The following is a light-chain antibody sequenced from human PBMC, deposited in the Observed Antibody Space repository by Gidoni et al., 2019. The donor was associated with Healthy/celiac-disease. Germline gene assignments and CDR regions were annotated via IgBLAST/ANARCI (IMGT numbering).Light chain of an antibody. Sequence: EIVLTQSPGTLSLSPGERATLSCRASQSVSSSYLAWYQQKPGQAPRLLIYGASSRATGIPDFTLTISRLEPEDFAVYYCQQYGSSPETFGGXTKVEIK. CDR3: QQYGSSPET. J-gene: IGKJ4*01. CDR1: QSVSSSY. CDR2: GAS. V-gene: IGKV3-20*01.